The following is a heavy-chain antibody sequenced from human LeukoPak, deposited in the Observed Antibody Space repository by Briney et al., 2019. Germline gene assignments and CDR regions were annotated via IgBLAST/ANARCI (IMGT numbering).Heavy chain of an antibody. J-gene: IGHJ4*02. Sequence: GGSLRLSCAASGFTFSSYSMNWVRQAPGKGLEWVSSIISSSSYIYYADSVKCRFTISRDNAKNSLYLQMNSLRAEDTAVYYCARDQSGSYPTPNYWGQGTLVTVSS. CDR1: GFTFSSYS. CDR3: ARDQSGSYPTPNY. V-gene: IGHV3-21*01. CDR2: IISSSSYI. D-gene: IGHD1-26*01.